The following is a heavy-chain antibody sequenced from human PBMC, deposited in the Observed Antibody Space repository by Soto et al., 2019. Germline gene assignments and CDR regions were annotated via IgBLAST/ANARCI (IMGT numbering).Heavy chain of an antibody. J-gene: IGHJ4*02. Sequence: ETLSLTCAVYGGSFSGYYWSWIRQPPGKGLEWIGEINHSGSTNYNPSLKSRVTISVDTSKNQFSLKLSSVTAADTAVYYCARAAPRYCSGGSCYSGSDYWGQGTLVTVSA. V-gene: IGHV4-34*01. CDR1: GGSFSGYY. D-gene: IGHD2-15*01. CDR3: ARAAPRYCSGGSCYSGSDY. CDR2: INHSGST.